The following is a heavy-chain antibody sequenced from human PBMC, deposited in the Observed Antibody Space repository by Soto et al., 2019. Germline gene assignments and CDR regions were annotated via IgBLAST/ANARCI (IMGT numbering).Heavy chain of an antibody. J-gene: IGHJ4*02. D-gene: IGHD2-21*01. V-gene: IGHV3-23*01. CDR1: GFTFSSYA. CDR2: ITGSGGSM. Sequence: GGSLRLSCAASGFTFSSYAMSWVRQAPGKGLEWVSYITGSGGSMYHADSVKGRFSISRDNAKNSLFLQMNNLTADDAALYYCEKEAPFILGSPFWGQGTLVTVSS. CDR3: EKEAPFILGSPF.